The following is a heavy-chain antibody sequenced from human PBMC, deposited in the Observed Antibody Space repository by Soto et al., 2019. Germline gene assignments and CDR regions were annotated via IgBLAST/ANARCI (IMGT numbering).Heavy chain of an antibody. J-gene: IGHJ2*01. CDR3: AASVGPTIFGGKSYWYFDL. D-gene: IGHD3-3*01. V-gene: IGHV3-23*01. CDR1: GFTFSSYA. Sequence: PGGSLSLSCAASGFTFSSYAMSWVRQAPGKGLEWVSAISGSGGSTYYADSVKGRFTISRDNSKNTLYLQMNSLRAEDTAVYYCAASVGPTIFGGKSYWYFDLWGRGTLVTVSS. CDR2: ISGSGGST.